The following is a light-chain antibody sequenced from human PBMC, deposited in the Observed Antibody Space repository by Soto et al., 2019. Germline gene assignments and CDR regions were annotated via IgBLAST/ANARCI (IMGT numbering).Light chain of an antibody. J-gene: IGKJ1*01. CDR1: QGIRND. CDR3: LQDYSYPRT. V-gene: IGKV1-6*01. CDR2: ATS. Sequence: AIQMTQSPSSLSASVGDRVTIMCRASQGIRNDLGWYQQRPGNAPKLLIYATSNLQSGVPSRFSGSGSGTDFTLTISSLQPEDFATYYCLQDYSYPRTFGQRTKMEIK.